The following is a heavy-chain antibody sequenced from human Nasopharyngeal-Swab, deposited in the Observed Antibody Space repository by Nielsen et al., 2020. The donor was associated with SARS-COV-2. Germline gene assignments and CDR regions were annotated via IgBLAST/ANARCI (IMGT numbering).Heavy chain of an antibody. V-gene: IGHV3-30*18. J-gene: IGHJ6*03. CDR3: AKAGVRGVITHYCYYYIDV. Sequence: WIRQPPGKGLEWVAVISYDGSNKYYADSVKGRFTISRDNSKNTLYLQMNSLRAEDTAVYYCAKAGVRGVITHYCYYYIDVWGKGTTVTVSS. CDR2: ISYDGSNK. D-gene: IGHD3-10*01.